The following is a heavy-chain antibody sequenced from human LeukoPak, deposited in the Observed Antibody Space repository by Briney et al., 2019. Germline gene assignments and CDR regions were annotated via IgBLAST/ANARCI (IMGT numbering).Heavy chain of an antibody. CDR3: ASFGISWRSSY. D-gene: IGHD2-21*01. CDR1: GFSFSSHW. V-gene: IGHV3-74*01. J-gene: IGHJ4*02. Sequence: GGSLRLSCAASGFSFSSHWVHWVRQAPGKGLVWVSRISDDGSYTSNVDSVKGRFTISRDNVNNTLYLHMNSLRAEDTAVYYCASFGISWRSSYWGQGTLVTVSS. CDR2: ISDDGSYT.